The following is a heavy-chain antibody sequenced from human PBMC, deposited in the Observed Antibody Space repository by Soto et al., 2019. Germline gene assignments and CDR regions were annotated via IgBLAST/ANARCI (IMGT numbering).Heavy chain of an antibody. V-gene: IGHV3-7*05. J-gene: IGHJ6*02. Sequence: EVQLVESGGGLVQPGGSLRLSCAASGFTFRTYWLSWVRQVPGKGLEWVANINLDGSEKNYVDSVKGRFTISRDNARNSLYLKMSSLRAEDTDLYYCARDGSASWYSYDYHGMDVWGQGTKVTVSS. D-gene: IGHD5-18*01. CDR2: INLDGSEK. CDR3: ARDGSASWYSYDYHGMDV. CDR1: GFTFRTYW.